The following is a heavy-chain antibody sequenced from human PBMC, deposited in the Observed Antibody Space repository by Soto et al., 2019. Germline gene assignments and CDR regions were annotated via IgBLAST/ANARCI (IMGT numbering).Heavy chain of an antibody. D-gene: IGHD2-15*01. CDR2: INHSGST. V-gene: IGHV4-34*01. Sequence: SETLSLTCAVYGGSFSGYYWSWIRQPPGKGLEWIGEINHSGSTNYNPSLKSRVTISVDTSKNQFSLKLSSVTAADTAVYYCARGLPEDIVVVVAATRRWFDPWGQGTLVTVSS. CDR3: ARGLPEDIVVVVAATRRWFDP. CDR1: GGSFSGYY. J-gene: IGHJ5*02.